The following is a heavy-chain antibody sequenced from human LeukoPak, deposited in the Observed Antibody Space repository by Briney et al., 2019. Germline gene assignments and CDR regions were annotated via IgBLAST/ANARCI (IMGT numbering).Heavy chain of an antibody. Sequence: SETLSLTCTVSGGSISSSSYYWGWIRQPPGKGLEWIGSIYYSGSTYYNPSLKSRVTISVDTSKNQFSLKLSSVTAADTAVYYCARHGGVPTRSFDYWGQGTLVTVSS. J-gene: IGHJ4*02. CDR3: ARHGGVPTRSFDY. D-gene: IGHD2-8*02. V-gene: IGHV4-39*01. CDR2: IYYSGST. CDR1: GGSISSSSYY.